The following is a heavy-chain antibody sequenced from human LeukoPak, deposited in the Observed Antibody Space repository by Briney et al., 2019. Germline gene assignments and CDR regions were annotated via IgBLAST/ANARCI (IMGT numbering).Heavy chain of an antibody. J-gene: IGHJ4*02. CDR3: AKSCVLRYFDRLHFDY. V-gene: IGHV3-23*01. CDR2: ISGSGGNT. Sequence: GGSLRLSCAASGFTFSSYAMSWVRQAPGKGLEWVSAISGSGGNTYYADSVKGRFTISRDNSKNTLYLQMNSLRAEDTAVYYCAKSCVLRYFDRLHFDYWGQGTLVTVSS. D-gene: IGHD3-9*01. CDR1: GFTFSSYA.